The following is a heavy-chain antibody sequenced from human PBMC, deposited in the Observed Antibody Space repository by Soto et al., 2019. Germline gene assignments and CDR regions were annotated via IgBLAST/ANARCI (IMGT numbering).Heavy chain of an antibody. D-gene: IGHD3-3*02. CDR1: GGAFRTNA. Sequence: QVQLVQSGAEVKKPWSSVKISCKASGGAFRTNAFSWVRQAPGQGLEWMGGVIPIFPTPDYAQKFQGRVTITADESTTTTYMELSSLRSEDTAMYYCARDKDRLQLGGNYYYIMDVWGQGTMVTVS. CDR2: VIPIFPTP. CDR3: ARDKDRLQLGGNYYYIMDV. J-gene: IGHJ6*02. V-gene: IGHV1-69*12.